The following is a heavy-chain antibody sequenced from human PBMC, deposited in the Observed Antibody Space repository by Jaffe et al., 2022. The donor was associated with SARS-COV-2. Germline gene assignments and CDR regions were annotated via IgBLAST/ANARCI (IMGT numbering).Heavy chain of an antibody. D-gene: IGHD3-9*01. CDR3: AREGYDILTGWEPYGMDV. J-gene: IGHJ6*02. V-gene: IGHV3-53*01. CDR2: IYSGGST. Sequence: EVQLVESGGGLIQPGGSLRLSCAASGFTVSSNYMSWVRQAPGKGLEWVSVIYSGGSTYYADSVKGRFTISRDNSKNTLYLQMNSLRAEDTAVYYCAREGYDILTGWEPYGMDVWGQGTTVTVSS. CDR1: GFTVSSNY.